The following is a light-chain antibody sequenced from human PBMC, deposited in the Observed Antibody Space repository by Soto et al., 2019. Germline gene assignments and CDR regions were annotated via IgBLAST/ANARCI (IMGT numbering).Light chain of an antibody. Sequence: QSVLTQAPSASGTPGQRVTISCSGSRSNIGSNTVTWYQQLPGKAPKLLIYTNNQRPSGVPDRFSGSKSGTSASLAISGLQSEDEADYYCAVWDDGLKGLVFGGGTKVSVL. J-gene: IGLJ2*01. V-gene: IGLV1-44*01. CDR2: TNN. CDR1: RSNIGSNT. CDR3: AVWDDGLKGLV.